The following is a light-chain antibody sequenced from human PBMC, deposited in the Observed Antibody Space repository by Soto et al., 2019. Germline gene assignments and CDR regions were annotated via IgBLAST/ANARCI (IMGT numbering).Light chain of an antibody. CDR3: QQYSDFLIS. J-gene: IGKJ3*01. Sequence: DIQMTQSPSTLSASVGDRVTITCRASQSISRSLAWYQQKPGKAPSLLIYDASSLEGGVPSRFSGSGFGTEFTLTITNLQPADFETYYCQQYSDFLISFGPGTKVDIK. V-gene: IGKV1-5*01. CDR2: DAS. CDR1: QSISRS.